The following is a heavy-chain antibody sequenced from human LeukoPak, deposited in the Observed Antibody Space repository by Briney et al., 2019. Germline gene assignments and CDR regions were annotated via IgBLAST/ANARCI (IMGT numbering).Heavy chain of an antibody. CDR2: ISYDGSNK. V-gene: IGHV3-30*18. CDR3: AKDMAWTAMDFYGMDV. CDR1: GFTFSSYG. J-gene: IGHJ6*02. D-gene: IGHD5-18*01. Sequence: GGSLRLSCAASGFTFSSYGMPWVRQAPGKGLEWVAVISYDGSNKYYADSVKGRFTISRDNSKNTLYLQMNSLRAEDTAVYYCAKDMAWTAMDFYGMDVWGQGTTVTVSS.